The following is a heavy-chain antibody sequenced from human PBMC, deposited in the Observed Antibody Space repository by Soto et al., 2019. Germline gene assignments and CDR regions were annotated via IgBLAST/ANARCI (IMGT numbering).Heavy chain of an antibody. CDR1: GFTFSHDW. Sequence: EVLLVESGGALVEPGGSLRLSCVASGFTFSHDWMHWVRQAPGKGLVWVSRINADGTYATYADSVQGRFTISRDNTKNTLFLEMNSLRVEATDVDYCVRDLRGNNMLRGYWGQGSLVTVSS. D-gene: IGHD3-16*01. CDR3: VRDLRGNNMLRGY. CDR2: INADGTYA. V-gene: IGHV3-74*03. J-gene: IGHJ4*02.